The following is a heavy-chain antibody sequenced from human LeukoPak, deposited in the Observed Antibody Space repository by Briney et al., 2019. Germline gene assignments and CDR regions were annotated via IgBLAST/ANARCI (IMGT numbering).Heavy chain of an antibody. V-gene: IGHV3-21*01. J-gene: IGHJ3*02. CDR1: GFTFSSYS. CDR3: ASDPGRDAFDI. Sequence: GGSLRLSCAASGFTFSSYSMNWVRHAPGKWLEWVSSISSSSSYIYYADSVKGRFTISRDNAKNSLYLQMNSLRAEDTAVYYCASDPGRDAFDIWGQGTMVTVSS. CDR2: ISSSSSYI.